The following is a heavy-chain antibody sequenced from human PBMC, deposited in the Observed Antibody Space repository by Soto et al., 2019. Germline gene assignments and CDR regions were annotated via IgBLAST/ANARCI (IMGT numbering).Heavy chain of an antibody. CDR1: GFTFSSYA. V-gene: IGHV3-23*01. CDR2: MTSTGGAI. J-gene: IGHJ6*02. D-gene: IGHD2-8*01. CDR3: AKSSRYCSNGVCFVFRGAMDV. Sequence: GGSLRLSCAASGFTFSSYAMNWVRQAPGKGLEWVSGMTSTGGAIYYADSVEGRFTISRDNSKNTLYLQMNSLRAEATAVYYCAKSSRYCSNGVCFVFRGAMDVWGQGTTVTVSS.